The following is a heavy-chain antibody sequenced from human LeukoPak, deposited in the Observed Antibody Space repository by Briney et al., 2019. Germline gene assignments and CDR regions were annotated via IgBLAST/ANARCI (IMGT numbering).Heavy chain of an antibody. D-gene: IGHD1-1*01. Sequence: PGVTLRLSCAASGFDFDDYAMQWVRQAPGKGLEWVSGICWNSNTKGYADSVKGRFTISRDNAKHSLYLQMDSLRPEDTALYYCAKDIVGSAMTGIDYWGQGTLVTVSS. CDR2: ICWNSNTK. V-gene: IGHV3-9*01. J-gene: IGHJ4*02. CDR1: GFDFDDYA. CDR3: AKDIVGSAMTGIDY.